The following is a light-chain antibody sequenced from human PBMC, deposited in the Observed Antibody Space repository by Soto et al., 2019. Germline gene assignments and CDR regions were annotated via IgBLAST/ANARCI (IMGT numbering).Light chain of an antibody. CDR1: QSVNNNY. Sequence: EIVLTQSPGTLSLSPGERATLSCRASQSVNNNYLAWYQQKPGQAPRHLIYHASSRATGIPDRFSGSGSGTDFTLSISGLEPEDFAVYYCQQYVTSLLTFGGGTKVEIK. V-gene: IGKV3-20*01. CDR3: QQYVTSLLT. J-gene: IGKJ4*01. CDR2: HAS.